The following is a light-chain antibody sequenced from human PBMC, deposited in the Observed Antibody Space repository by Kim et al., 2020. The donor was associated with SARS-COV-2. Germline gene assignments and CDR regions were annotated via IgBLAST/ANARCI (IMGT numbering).Light chain of an antibody. CDR2: EAS. J-gene: IGKJ4*01. CDR3: QQYNNYLT. CDR1: QSVSRF. V-gene: IGKV1-5*03. Sequence: AAAVGDRGTITGRASQSVSRFLAWYQQRPSNAPKLLIYEASTLQTGVPSRFSGSGSGTDFTLTISSLQPDDFATYYCQQYNNYLTFGGGTKVDIK.